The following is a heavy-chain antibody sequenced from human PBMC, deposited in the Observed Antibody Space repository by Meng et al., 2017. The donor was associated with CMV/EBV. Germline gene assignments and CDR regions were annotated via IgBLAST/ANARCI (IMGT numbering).Heavy chain of an antibody. Sequence: LSLTCAASGFTFSSYAMPWVRQAPGKGLEWVAVISYDGSNKYYADSVKGRFTISRDNSKNTLYLQMNSLRAEDTAVYYCARVGALPTFYGMDVWGQGTTVTVSS. D-gene: IGHD1-1*01. CDR2: ISYDGSNK. J-gene: IGHJ6*02. V-gene: IGHV3-30-3*01. CDR1: GFTFSSYA. CDR3: ARVGALPTFYGMDV.